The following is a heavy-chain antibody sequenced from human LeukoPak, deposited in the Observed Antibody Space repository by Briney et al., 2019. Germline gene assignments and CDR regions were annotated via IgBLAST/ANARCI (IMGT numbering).Heavy chain of an antibody. CDR3: ARNAVPGYFDY. Sequence: SETLSLTCTVSGGSISSSSYYWAWIRQPPGKGLEWIGNIFYSGSTYYNPSLKSRVTISVDTSKNQFSLKLSSVTAADTAVYYCARNAVPGYFDYWGQGTLVSVST. D-gene: IGHD3-10*01. CDR2: IFYSGST. J-gene: IGHJ4*02. CDR1: GGSISSSSYY. V-gene: IGHV4-39*01.